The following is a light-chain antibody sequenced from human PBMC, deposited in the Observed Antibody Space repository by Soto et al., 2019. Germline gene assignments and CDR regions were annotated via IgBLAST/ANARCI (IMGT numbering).Light chain of an antibody. J-gene: IGKJ2*01. CDR2: GAS. V-gene: IGKV3-15*01. Sequence: EIMLTQSPGTLSLSPWDRATLSCMASQSVSSSYLAWFQQKPGQAPRVLIFGASTRVTGVPARFSGGGSGTEFTLSINSLQSDDFAVYYCQQYSNWPEYTVGQGTKVDVK. CDR1: QSVSSSY. CDR3: QQYSNWPEYT.